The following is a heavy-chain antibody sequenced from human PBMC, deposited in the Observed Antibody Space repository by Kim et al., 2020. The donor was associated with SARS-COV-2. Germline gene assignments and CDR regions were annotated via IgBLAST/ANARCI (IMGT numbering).Heavy chain of an antibody. CDR2: ISSSSSYI. D-gene: IGHD3-3*01. CDR3: ARGVRLRFLEWRRNWFDP. CDR1: GFTFSSYS. Sequence: GGSLRLSCAASGFTFSSYSMNWVRQAPGKGLEWVSSISSSSSYIYYADSVKGRFTISRDNAKNSLYLQMNSLRAEDTAVYYCARGVRLRFLEWRRNWFDPWGQGTLGTVSS. J-gene: IGHJ5*02. V-gene: IGHV3-21*01.